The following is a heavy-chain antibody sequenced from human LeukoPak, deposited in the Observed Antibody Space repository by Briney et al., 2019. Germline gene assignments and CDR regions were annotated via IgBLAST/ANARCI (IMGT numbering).Heavy chain of an antibody. V-gene: IGHV3-7*01. Sequence: PGGSLRLSCVFSGFTFSNYWMKWVRQAPGKGLEWVASINEDGSEKYSMHSVKDRVTLSRDNAKNSLDLQINSLTVEDTAIYYCVRDDGDVWGKGTTVTVSS. CDR1: GFTFSNYW. CDR3: VRDDGDV. CDR2: INEDGSEK. J-gene: IGHJ6*04.